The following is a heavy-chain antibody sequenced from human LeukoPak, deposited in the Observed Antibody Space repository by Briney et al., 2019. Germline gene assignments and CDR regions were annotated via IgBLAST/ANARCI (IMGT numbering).Heavy chain of an antibody. J-gene: IGHJ3*02. V-gene: IGHV1-46*01. CDR2: INPSGGST. CDR1: GYTFTSYY. CDR3: ARAQYYDSSGYYRGAFDI. D-gene: IGHD3-22*01. Sequence: ASVKVSCKASGYTFTSYYMHWVRQAPGQGLEWMGIINPSGGSTSYAQKFQGRVTMTRDTSTSTVYMELSSLRSEDTAVYYCARAQYYDSSGYYRGAFDIWGQGTMVTVSS.